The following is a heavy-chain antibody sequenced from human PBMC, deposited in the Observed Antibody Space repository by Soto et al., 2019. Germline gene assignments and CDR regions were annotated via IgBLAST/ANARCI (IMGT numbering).Heavy chain of an antibody. Sequence: ASVKVSCKASGYPFTRLDINWVRQATGQGLEWMGWMSPDSGNTGYAQKFQGRVTMTRDTSISTAYMELSRLRSDDTAVYYCAGYSYGGAYYGMDVWGQGTTVTVSS. D-gene: IGHD5-18*01. CDR2: MSPDSGNT. CDR1: GYPFTRLD. V-gene: IGHV1-8*01. J-gene: IGHJ6*02. CDR3: AGYSYGGAYYGMDV.